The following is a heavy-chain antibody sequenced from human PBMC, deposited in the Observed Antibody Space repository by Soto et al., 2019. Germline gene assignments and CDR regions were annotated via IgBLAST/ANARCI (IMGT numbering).Heavy chain of an antibody. CDR1: GFTVSSNY. CDR3: AKDDFSGSNGIFDN. CDR2: IYSGGST. V-gene: IGHV3-53*01. D-gene: IGHD1-1*01. J-gene: IGHJ4*02. Sequence: GGSLRLSCAVSGFTVSSNYMSWVRQAPGKGLEWVSVIYSGGSTYYADSVKGGFTISRDDSKNTVYLQMNSLRAEDTAIYYCAKDDFSGSNGIFDNWGQGTLVTVSS.